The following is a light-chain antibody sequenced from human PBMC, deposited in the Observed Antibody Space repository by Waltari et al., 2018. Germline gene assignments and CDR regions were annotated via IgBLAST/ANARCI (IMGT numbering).Light chain of an antibody. Sequence: SYVLTQPPSVSVAPGKTASITCGGNNIESNSVHWYQQKPGQAPILVISYDSDRPSGIPVRVSGSNSGNTATLTISRVEAGDEADYYCQVWDANTDPGVFGTGTEVTVL. V-gene: IGLV3-21*04. CDR1: NIESNS. J-gene: IGLJ1*01. CDR3: QVWDANTDPGV. CDR2: YDS.